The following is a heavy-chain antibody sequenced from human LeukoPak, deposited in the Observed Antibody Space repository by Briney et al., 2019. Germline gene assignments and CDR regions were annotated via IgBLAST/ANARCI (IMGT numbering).Heavy chain of an antibody. J-gene: IGHJ4*02. CDR2: IYYSGST. V-gene: IGHV4-31*03. D-gene: IGHD6-13*01. Sequence: SETLSLTCTVSGGSISSGGYYWSWIRQHPGKGLEWIGYIYYSGSTYYNPSLKSRVTISVDTSKNQFSLKPSSVTAAETAVYYCARDRSSSWYDYWGQGTLVTVSS. CDR3: ARDRSSSWYDY. CDR1: GGSISSGGYY.